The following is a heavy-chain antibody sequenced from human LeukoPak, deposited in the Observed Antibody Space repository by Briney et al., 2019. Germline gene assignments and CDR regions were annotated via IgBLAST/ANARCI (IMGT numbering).Heavy chain of an antibody. V-gene: IGHV3-11*04. CDR1: GFTFSNYN. D-gene: IGHD1-26*01. CDR3: ASVGDGDFDY. CDR2: ISSSGSTI. J-gene: IGHJ4*02. Sequence: GGSLRLSCAAPGFTFSNYNVNWIGRAPGRGWGGVSYISSSGSTIYYADSVKGRFTISRDNAKNSLYLQMNSLRAEDTAVYYCASVGDGDFDYWGQGTLVTVSS.